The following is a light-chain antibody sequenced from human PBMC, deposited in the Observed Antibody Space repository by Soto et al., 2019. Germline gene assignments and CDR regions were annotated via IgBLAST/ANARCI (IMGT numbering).Light chain of an antibody. CDR1: QTISSN. Sequence: DIQMTQYPSSLSASVGDRVTIACRAGQTISSNLNWYQQKPGKAPKLLIYAASTLLSGVPSRFSGSRSGTDFTLTISSLQPEDFATYYCQQSYGTPYTFGRGTKLEI. CDR2: AAS. CDR3: QQSYGTPYT. V-gene: IGKV1-39*01. J-gene: IGKJ2*01.